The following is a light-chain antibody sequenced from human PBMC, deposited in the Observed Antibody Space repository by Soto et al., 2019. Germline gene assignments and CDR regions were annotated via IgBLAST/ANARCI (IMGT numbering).Light chain of an antibody. V-gene: IGKV3-20*01. CDR1: QSVSSN. J-gene: IGKJ2*01. CDR2: GAS. CDR3: QHYGSSPPYT. Sequence: VLTQSPGTLSLSPGESATLSCRASQSVSSNLAWYQHKPGQAPRLLIFGASSRASGIPARFSASGSGTEFTLTISSLEAEDSAVYYCQHYGSSPPYTFGQGSKVDIK.